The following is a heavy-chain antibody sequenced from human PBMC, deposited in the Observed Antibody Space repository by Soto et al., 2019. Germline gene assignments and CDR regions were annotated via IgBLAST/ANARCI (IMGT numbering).Heavy chain of an antibody. CDR2: ISGSGGST. CDR1: GFTFSSYA. V-gene: IGHV3-23*01. D-gene: IGHD2-15*01. CDR3: AKIDRRTDLIPWWQLLLGFVDY. Sequence: PGGSLRLSCAASGFTFSSYAMSWVRQAPGKGLEWVSAISGSGGSTYYADSVKGRFTISRDNSKNTLYLQMNSLRAEDTAVYYCAKIDRRTDLIPWWQLLLGFVDYWGQGTLVTVSS. J-gene: IGHJ4*02.